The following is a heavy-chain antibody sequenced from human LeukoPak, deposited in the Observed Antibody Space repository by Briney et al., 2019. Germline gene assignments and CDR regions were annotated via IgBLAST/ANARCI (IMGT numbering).Heavy chain of an antibody. CDR2: IYPGDSDT. Sequence: PGESLKISCKGSGYSFGTYWIGGVRQMPGKGLEWMGIIYPGDSDTRYSPSFQGQVTISADKSIKTASLQWSSLKASDTAIYYCARSTAVTTHYFDFWGQGTLVTVSS. CDR3: ARSTAVTTHYFDF. D-gene: IGHD4-17*01. CDR1: GYSFGTYW. V-gene: IGHV5-51*01. J-gene: IGHJ4*02.